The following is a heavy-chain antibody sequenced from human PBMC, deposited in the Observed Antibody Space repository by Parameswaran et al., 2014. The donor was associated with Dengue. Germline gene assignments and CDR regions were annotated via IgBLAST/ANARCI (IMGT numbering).Heavy chain of an antibody. D-gene: IGHD3-3*01. V-gene: IGHV3-11*01. J-gene: IGHJ4*02. CDR2: ISSSGSTI. CDR3: ARVILEWFTQDY. Sequence: VRQAPGKGLEWVSYISSSGSTIYYADSVKGRFTISRDNAKNSLYLQMNSLRAEDTAVYYCARVILEWFTQDYWGQGTLVTVSS.